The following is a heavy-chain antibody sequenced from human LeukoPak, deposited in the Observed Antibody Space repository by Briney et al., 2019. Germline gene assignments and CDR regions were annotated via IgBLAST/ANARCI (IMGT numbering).Heavy chain of an antibody. J-gene: IGHJ4*02. D-gene: IGHD3-10*01. CDR2: ISGYGGST. CDR1: GFTFNTYA. V-gene: IGHV3-23*01. Sequence: GGSLRLSCAASGFTFNTYAMSWVRQAPGKGLECVSSISGYGGSTYYADSVKGRFTISKDNSKNTLYLQMNSLRAEDTAVYFCARRYYSGSGTYHFFDYWGQGTLVTVSS. CDR3: ARRYYSGSGTYHFFDY.